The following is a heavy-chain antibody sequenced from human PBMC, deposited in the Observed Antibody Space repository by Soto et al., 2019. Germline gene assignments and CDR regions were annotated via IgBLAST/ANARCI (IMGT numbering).Heavy chain of an antibody. V-gene: IGHV4-31*03. Sequence: PSETLSLTCTVSGGSISSSGYYWAWIRQPPGKGLEWIGYIAYSGDTYYNPSLRSRVTISADTSENKFSLTLKSVTAADTAVYYCARYSSNWFQTEGMDVWGQGTTVTVSS. J-gene: IGHJ6*02. CDR2: IAYSGDT. CDR3: ARYSSNWFQTEGMDV. D-gene: IGHD6-13*01. CDR1: GGSISSSGYY.